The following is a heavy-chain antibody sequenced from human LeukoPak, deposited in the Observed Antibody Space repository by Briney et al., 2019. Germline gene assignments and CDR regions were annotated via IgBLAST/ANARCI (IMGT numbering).Heavy chain of an antibody. CDR2: ISTSGSST. CDR1: GFTFSDFY. CDR3: ARLGGWSFDY. V-gene: IGHV3-11*03. D-gene: IGHD3-16*01. Sequence: GGSLRLSCAASGFTFSDFYMTWIRQAPGKGLEWVSYISTSGSSTNYADSLKGRFTISRDNAKQSLYLQMNTLRGDDTAVYYCARLGGWSFDYWGQGTLVTVSS. J-gene: IGHJ4*02.